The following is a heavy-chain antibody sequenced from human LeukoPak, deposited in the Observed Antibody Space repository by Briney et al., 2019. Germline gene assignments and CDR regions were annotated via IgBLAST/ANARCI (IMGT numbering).Heavy chain of an antibody. D-gene: IGHD3-16*01. Sequence: ASVKVSCKASGYTFTGYYMHWVRQAPGQGLEWMGWINPNSGGTNYAQKFQGRVTMTRDTSISTVYMELSRLRSDDTAVYYCARDRSRFLGLCYFDYWGQGTLVTVSS. CDR2: INPNSGGT. CDR3: ARDRSRFLGLCYFDY. J-gene: IGHJ4*02. V-gene: IGHV1-2*02. CDR1: GYTFTGYY.